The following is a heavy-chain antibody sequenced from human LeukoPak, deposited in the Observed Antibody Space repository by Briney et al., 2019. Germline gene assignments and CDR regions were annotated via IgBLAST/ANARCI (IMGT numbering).Heavy chain of an antibody. CDR2: INTDGSSS. J-gene: IGHJ4*02. V-gene: IGHV3-74*01. CDR3: ARGGSVSGYYTTY. CDR1: GFTFSSYW. D-gene: IGHD3-22*01. Sequence: GGSLRLSCVASGFTFSSYWMHWVRQPPGKGPVWVSRINTDGSSSNYADSVKGRFTISRDNARNSLYLQMNSLRAEDTAVYYCARGGSVSGYYTTYWGQGTLVTVPS.